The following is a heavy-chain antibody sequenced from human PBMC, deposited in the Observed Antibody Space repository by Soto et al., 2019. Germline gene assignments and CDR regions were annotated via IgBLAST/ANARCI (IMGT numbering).Heavy chain of an antibody. CDR1: GFTVSSNY. Sequence: GGSLRLSCAASGFTVSSNYMSWVRQAPGKGLEWVSVIYSGGSTYYADSVKGRFTISRDNSKNTLYLQMNSLRAEDTAVYYCARDLGDGYKYYYGMDVWGQGTTVTVSS. D-gene: IGHD5-12*01. V-gene: IGHV3-66*01. J-gene: IGHJ6*02. CDR3: ARDLGDGYKYYYGMDV. CDR2: IYSGGST.